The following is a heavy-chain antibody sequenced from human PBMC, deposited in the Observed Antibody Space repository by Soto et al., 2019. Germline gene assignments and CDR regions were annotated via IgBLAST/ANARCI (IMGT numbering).Heavy chain of an antibody. J-gene: IGHJ4*02. CDR3: VEEGGADTGY. CDR1: GFAFSDYW. V-gene: IGHV3-74*01. CDR2: INSDGSGT. Sequence: VQLVESGGGLVQPGGSLRLSCATSGFAFSDYWMHWARQVPGKGLVWLSRINSDGSGTGYADSVRGRFTIFRDNAKRTVYLQMNSLTVEDTAVYYCVEEGGADTGYWGQGTMVTVSS.